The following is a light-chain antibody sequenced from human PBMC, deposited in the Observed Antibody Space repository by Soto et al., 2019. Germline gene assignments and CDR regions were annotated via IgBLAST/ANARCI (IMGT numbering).Light chain of an antibody. CDR1: NSNIGGNY. J-gene: IGLJ3*02. CDR2: SNN. CDR3: AAWDDSLNGWV. V-gene: IGLV1-44*01. Sequence: QSVLTQPPSASGTPGQRVTISCSGSNSNIGGNYVYWYQHLPGTAPKLLIYSNNQRPSGVPDRFSGSKSGTSASLAISGLQSEDEADYYCAAWDDSLNGWVFGGGTKLTVL.